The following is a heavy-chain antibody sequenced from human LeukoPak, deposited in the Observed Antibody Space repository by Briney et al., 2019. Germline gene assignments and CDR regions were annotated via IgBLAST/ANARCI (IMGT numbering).Heavy chain of an antibody. CDR2: INHSGST. D-gene: IGHD2-2*01. J-gene: IGHJ6*03. CDR1: GGSFSDHY. V-gene: IGHV4-34*01. Sequence: TSETLSLSCAVYGGSFSDHYWSWIRQPPGKGLEWIGEINHSGSTNYNPSLKSRVTISVDTSKNQFSLKLSSVTAADTAVYYCARAPGGIPAAMLYYYYMDVWGKGTTVTVSS. CDR3: ARAPGGIPAAMLYYYYMDV.